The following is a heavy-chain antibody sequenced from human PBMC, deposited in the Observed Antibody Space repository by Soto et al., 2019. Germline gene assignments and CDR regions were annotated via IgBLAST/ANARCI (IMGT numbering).Heavy chain of an antibody. CDR2: KWYDGSNE. V-gene: IGHV3-33*03. J-gene: IGHJ4*02. CDR3: AKARSGWYWDYFDY. CDR1: GFAFSSYG. Sequence: QVQLVESGGGVVQPGRSLRLSCAASGFAFSSYGMHWVRQAPGKGLEWVAVKWYDGSNERYADSVKGRFTISRDNAKNSLYLQMNSLRAEDTALYYCAKARSGWYWDYFDYWGQGTLVTVSS. D-gene: IGHD6-19*01.